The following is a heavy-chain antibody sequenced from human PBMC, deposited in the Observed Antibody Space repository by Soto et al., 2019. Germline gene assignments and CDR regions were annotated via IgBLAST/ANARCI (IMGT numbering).Heavy chain of an antibody. Sequence: GGSLRLSCAASGFTLSAYDMHWVRQAEGKGLEWVSALGAADDPYYLVSVKGRFTISRENAKNSLYLQMNNLRAGDTAVYYCARAYSGRLPRRADYYYAMDVWGQGTTVTV. D-gene: IGHD2-15*01. CDR1: GFTLSAYD. V-gene: IGHV3-13*05. CDR2: LGAADDP. J-gene: IGHJ6*02. CDR3: ARAYSGRLPRRADYYYAMDV.